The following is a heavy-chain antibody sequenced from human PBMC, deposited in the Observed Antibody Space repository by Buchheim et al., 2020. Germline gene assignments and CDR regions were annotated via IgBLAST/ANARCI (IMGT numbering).Heavy chain of an antibody. D-gene: IGHD3-10*01. V-gene: IGHV1-3*01. J-gene: IGHJ4*02. CDR3: ARGWFGDY. Sequence: VELVQSGTEVKKPGTSVKLSCKGSGYIFTSFTMHWVRQAPGQGLEWMGWINPGSEKTKYSQKFHDRITTTRDIAADTAYMELSGLRAEDTAVYFCARGWFGDYWGQGTL. CDR2: INPGSEKT. CDR1: GYIFTSFT.